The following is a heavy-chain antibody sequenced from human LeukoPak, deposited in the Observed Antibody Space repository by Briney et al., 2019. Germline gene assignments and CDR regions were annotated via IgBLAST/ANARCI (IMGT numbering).Heavy chain of an antibody. D-gene: IGHD5-12*01. J-gene: IGHJ4*02. Sequence: GGSLRLSCAASGFTFSNAWMNWVRQAPGKGLEWVGRIKSKTDGGTTDYAAPVKGRLTISRDDSKNTLYLQMNSLKTEDTAVYYCTTYSGYDSASFDYWGQGTLVTVSS. CDR2: IKSKTDGGTT. CDR3: TTYSGYDSASFDY. V-gene: IGHV3-15*07. CDR1: GFTFSNAW.